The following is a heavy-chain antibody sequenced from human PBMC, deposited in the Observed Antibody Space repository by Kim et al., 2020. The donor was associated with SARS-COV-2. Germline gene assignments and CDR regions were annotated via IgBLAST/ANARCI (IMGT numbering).Heavy chain of an antibody. CDR1: GYSISSGYY. D-gene: IGHD3-22*01. Sequence: SETLSLTCTVSGYSISSGYYWGWIRQPPGKGLEWIGSIYHSGSTYYNPSLKSRVTISVDTSKNQFSLKLSSVTAADTAVYYCAREDDSSANDYWGQGTLVTVSS. CDR2: IYHSGST. CDR3: AREDDSSANDY. V-gene: IGHV4-38-2*02. J-gene: IGHJ4*02.